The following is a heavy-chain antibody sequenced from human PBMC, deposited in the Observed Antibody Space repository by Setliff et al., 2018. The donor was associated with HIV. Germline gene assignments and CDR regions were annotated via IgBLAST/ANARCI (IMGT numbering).Heavy chain of an antibody. D-gene: IGHD2-8*01. CDR3: ARPLLRTNTVYGILGNWFDS. CDR1: GYTLSELS. CDR2: FDPQDGET. J-gene: IGHJ5*01. V-gene: IGHV1-24*01. Sequence: ASVKVSCKVYGYTLSELSIHWVRQAPGKGLEWMGYFDPQDGETVYAQKFQGRVTLTEDTSTGTAYMELSGLRSEDTAVYYCARPLLRTNTVYGILGNWFDSWGRGTLVTVSS.